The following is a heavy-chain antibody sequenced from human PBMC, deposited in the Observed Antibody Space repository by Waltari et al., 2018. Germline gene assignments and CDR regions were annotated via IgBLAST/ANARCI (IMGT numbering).Heavy chain of an antibody. CDR1: GGSFSGYY. CDR2: INHRGRT. J-gene: IGHJ3*02. V-gene: IGHV4-34*01. CDR3: ARAWISLILGATSAFDI. D-gene: IGHD1-26*01. Sequence: QVQLQQWGAGLLKPSETLSLTCAVYGGSFSGYYWSWIRQPPGKGLEWIGEINHRGRTNDNPALKGRVTISVDTSKNQFSLKLSSVTAADTAVYYCARAWISLILGATSAFDIWGQGTMVTVS.